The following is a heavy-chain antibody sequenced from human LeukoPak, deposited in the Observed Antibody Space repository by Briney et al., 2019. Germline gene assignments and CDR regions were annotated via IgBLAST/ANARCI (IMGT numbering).Heavy chain of an antibody. CDR2: IYPGDSDT. Sequence: GESLKISCKGSGYSFTSYWTGWVRQMPGKGLEWMGIIYPGDSDTRYSPSFQGQVTISADKSISTAYLQWSSLKASDTAMYYCARTKMTTVTNNWFDPWGQGTLVTVSS. CDR1: GYSFTSYW. V-gene: IGHV5-51*01. J-gene: IGHJ5*02. D-gene: IGHD4-17*01. CDR3: ARTKMTTVTNNWFDP.